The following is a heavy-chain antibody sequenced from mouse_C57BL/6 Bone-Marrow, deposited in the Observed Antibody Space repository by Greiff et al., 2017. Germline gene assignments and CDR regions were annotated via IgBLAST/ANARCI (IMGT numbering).Heavy chain of an antibody. D-gene: IGHD3-3*01. CDR3: ARFGWAWFAY. CDR1: GYTFTDYY. V-gene: IGHV1-19*01. CDR2: INPYNGGT. J-gene: IGHJ3*01. Sequence: VQLQQSGPVLVKPGDSVTMSCKASGYTFTDYYMNWVKQSHGKSLEWIGVINPYNGGTSYNQKFKGKATLTVDKSSSTAYMELNSLTSEDSAVYYCARFGWAWFAYWGQGTLVTVSA.